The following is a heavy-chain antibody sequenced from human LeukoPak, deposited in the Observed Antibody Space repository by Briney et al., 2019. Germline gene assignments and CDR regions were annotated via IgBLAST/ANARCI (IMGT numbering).Heavy chain of an antibody. CDR2: ISGSGGST. CDR3: AKEIIAVAGNIPDYFDY. D-gene: IGHD6-19*01. Sequence: PGGSLRLSCAASGFTFSSYAMSWVRQAPGKGLEWVSAISGSGGSTYYADSVKGRFTISRDNSKNTLYLQMNSLRAEDTAVYYCAKEIIAVAGNIPDYFDYWGQGTLVTVSS. V-gene: IGHV3-23*01. CDR1: GFTFSSYA. J-gene: IGHJ4*02.